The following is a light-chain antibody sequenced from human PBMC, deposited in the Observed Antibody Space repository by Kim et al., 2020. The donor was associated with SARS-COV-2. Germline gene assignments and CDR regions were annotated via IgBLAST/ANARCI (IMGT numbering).Light chain of an antibody. J-gene: IGLJ2*01. CDR2: STH. V-gene: IGLV8-61*01. Sequence: GRQITSSCRLGSGSFSTQYSHCWYQKPTDPAPRTLIYSTHTRSSGVPDRFSGSILGKKAALTITGAQADDESAYYCVLYMGSGIWVFGGGTQLTVL. CDR1: SGSFSTQYS. CDR3: VLYMGSGIWV.